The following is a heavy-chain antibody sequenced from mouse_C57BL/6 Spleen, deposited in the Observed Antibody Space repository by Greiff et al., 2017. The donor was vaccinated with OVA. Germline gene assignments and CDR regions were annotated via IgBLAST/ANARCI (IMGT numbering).Heavy chain of an antibody. CDR3: ARGYYGNPWDFDV. Sequence: VQLQQSGPELVKPGASVKLSCKASGYSFTGYYMNWVKQSPEKSLEWIGEINPRTGGTTYNQKFKAKATLTVDKSASTAYMQLKSLTSEDSAVYYCARGYYGNPWDFDVWGTGTTVTVSS. V-gene: IGHV1-42*01. D-gene: IGHD2-1*01. J-gene: IGHJ1*03. CDR1: GYSFTGYY. CDR2: INPRTGGT.